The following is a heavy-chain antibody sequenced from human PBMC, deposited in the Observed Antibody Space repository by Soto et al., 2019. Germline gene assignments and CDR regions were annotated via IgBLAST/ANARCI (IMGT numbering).Heavy chain of an antibody. CDR3: ARSGYSSGWYISYYFDY. Sequence: GGSLRLSCAASGFTFSSYWMSWVRQAPGKGLEWVANIKQDGSEKYYVDSVKGRFTISRDNAKNSLYLQMNSLRAEDTAVYYCARSGYSSGWYISYYFDYWGQGTLVTVSS. CDR1: GFTFSSYW. V-gene: IGHV3-7*01. CDR2: IKQDGSEK. D-gene: IGHD6-19*01. J-gene: IGHJ4*02.